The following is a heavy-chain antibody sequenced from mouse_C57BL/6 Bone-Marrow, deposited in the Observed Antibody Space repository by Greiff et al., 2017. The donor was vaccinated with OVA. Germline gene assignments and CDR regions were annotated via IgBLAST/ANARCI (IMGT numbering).Heavy chain of an antibody. CDR3: ARGRDGYPAWFAY. Sequence: EVQRVESGGGLVQPGGSLKLSCAASGFTFSDYGMAWVRQAPRKGPEWVAFISNLAYSIYYADTVTGRFTISRENAKNNLYLEMSSLRSEDTAMYYCARGRDGYPAWFAYWGQGTLVTVSA. CDR1: GFTFSDYG. D-gene: IGHD2-3*01. J-gene: IGHJ3*01. V-gene: IGHV5-15*01. CDR2: ISNLAYSI.